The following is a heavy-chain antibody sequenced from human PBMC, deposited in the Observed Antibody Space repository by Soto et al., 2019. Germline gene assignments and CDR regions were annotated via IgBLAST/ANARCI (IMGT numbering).Heavy chain of an antibody. D-gene: IGHD2-21*02. Sequence: QVQLQESGPGLVKPSGTLSLTCAVSGDSVNTSDWWNWVRQPPGKGLEWIGEIYHGGNIYYNPALKSRVTISLDKSKNQHSLELTSVTATDTAIYCWARDHQISDSWSFDFWGQGTLVTVSS. CDR2: IYHGGNI. J-gene: IGHJ4*02. CDR1: GDSVNTSDW. CDR3: ARDHQISDSWSFDF. V-gene: IGHV4-4*01.